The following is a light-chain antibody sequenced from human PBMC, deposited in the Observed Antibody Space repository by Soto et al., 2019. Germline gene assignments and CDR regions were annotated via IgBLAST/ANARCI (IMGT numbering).Light chain of an antibody. CDR1: QTIANN. V-gene: IGKV3-15*01. Sequence: ETVMTQSPATLSVSPGERVTLSCRASQTIANNLAWYQQRPGQAPRLLIYGASTRATGIPARFSGSGSGTEFTLTISSLQSEDFAIYYCQQYNNWPPYTFGQGTQLEIK. CDR2: GAS. CDR3: QQYNNWPPYT. J-gene: IGKJ2*01.